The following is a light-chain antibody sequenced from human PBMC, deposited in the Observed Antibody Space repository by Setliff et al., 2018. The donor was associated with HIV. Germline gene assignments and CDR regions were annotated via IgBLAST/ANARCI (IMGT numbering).Light chain of an antibody. CDR1: SSNIGSNV. V-gene: IGLV1-44*01. Sequence: QEVTISCSGSSSNIGSNVVNWYQHVPGTAPKLLIYSDNQRASGIPDRFSASKSGTSASLAINGLQSEDEADYYCASWDDSLNGRGVFGGGTKVTVL. CDR3: ASWDDSLNGRGV. CDR2: SDN. J-gene: IGLJ3*02.